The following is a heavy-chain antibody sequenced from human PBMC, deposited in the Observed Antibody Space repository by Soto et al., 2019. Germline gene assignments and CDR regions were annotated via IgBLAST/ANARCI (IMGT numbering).Heavy chain of an antibody. J-gene: IGHJ4*02. V-gene: IGHV3-23*01. D-gene: IGHD1-1*01. CDR2: ISGSVAKGLEWFSALSGSSST. CDR3: AKEGLERLFNFDY. Sequence: EVQLLESGGGLVQPGGSLRLSCAASGFTFSTYAMSWVRQAPGKGLEWVSGISGSVAKGLEWFSALSGSSSTYYADSVKGRFTISRDNSKNTLYLQMNSLRAEDTAVYYCAKEGLERLFNFDYWGQGTLVTVSS. CDR1: GFTFSTYA.